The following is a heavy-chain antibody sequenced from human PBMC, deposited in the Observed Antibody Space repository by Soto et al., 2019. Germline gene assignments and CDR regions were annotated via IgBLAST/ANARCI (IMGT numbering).Heavy chain of an antibody. CDR2: IIPIFGTA. Sequence: QVQLVQSGADVKKPGSSVKVSCKASGGTFSSYAISWVRQAPGQGLEWMGGIIPIFGTANYAQKFQGRVTITADESTSTAYMELSSLRSEDTAVYYCASYLLLAYCGGDCYSYWFDPWGQGTLVTVSS. V-gene: IGHV1-69*01. J-gene: IGHJ5*02. CDR1: GGTFSSYA. D-gene: IGHD2-21*02. CDR3: ASYLLLAYCGGDCYSYWFDP.